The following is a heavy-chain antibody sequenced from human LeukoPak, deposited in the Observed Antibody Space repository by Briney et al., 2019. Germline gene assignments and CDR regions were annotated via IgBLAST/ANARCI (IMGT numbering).Heavy chain of an antibody. Sequence: SETLSLTCTVSGGSISSYYWSWIRQPPGKGLEWIGYIYYSGSTYYNPSLKSRVTISVDTSKNQFSLKLSSVTAADTAVYYCASFYGDYFWFDPWGQGTLVTVSS. D-gene: IGHD4-17*01. CDR1: GGSISSYY. CDR3: ASFYGDYFWFDP. J-gene: IGHJ5*02. V-gene: IGHV4-59*06. CDR2: IYYSGST.